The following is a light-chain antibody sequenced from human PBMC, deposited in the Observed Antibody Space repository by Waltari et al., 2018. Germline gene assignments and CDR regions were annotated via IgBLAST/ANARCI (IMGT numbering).Light chain of an antibody. CDR1: NSNIGTTA. Sequence: QSVVTQSPSASGTPGQTVTISCSGDNSNIGTTAVSWYKHLPGTAPTLLIYNTHQRASGVPDRFSASRSGTSASLVISGLQSDDEADYYCAAWDDSVKDWKFGGGTRLTVL. V-gene: IGLV1-44*01. J-gene: IGLJ2*01. CDR2: NTH. CDR3: AAWDDSVKDWK.